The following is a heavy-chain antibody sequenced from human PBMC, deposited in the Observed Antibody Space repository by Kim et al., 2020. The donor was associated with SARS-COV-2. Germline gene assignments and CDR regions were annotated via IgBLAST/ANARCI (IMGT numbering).Heavy chain of an antibody. CDR3: ARHNTGGKGRDY. CDR2: TYYRSKWYY. D-gene: IGHD1-1*01. V-gene: IGHV6-1*01. CDR1: GDSVASNSAA. J-gene: IGHJ4*02. Sequence: SQTLSLTCGISGDSVASNSAAWNWIRQSAPRGLEWLGRTYYRSKWYYDYAGSVKSRITINPDTSKNQFSLQLNSVTPEDTAIYYCARHNTGGKGRDYWGQGTLVTVSS.